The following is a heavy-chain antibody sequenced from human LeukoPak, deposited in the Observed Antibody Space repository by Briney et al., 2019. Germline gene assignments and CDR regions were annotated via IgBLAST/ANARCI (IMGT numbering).Heavy chain of an antibody. V-gene: IGHV1-2*02. CDR1: GYTFTGYY. Sequence: GASVKVSCKASGYTFTGYYMHWVRQAPGQGLEWLGWITPNSGGTNYAQKFQGRVTMTRDTSISTAYMELSRLRSDDTAVYYCARVFRPIFPPGGNWFDPWGQGTLVTVSS. J-gene: IGHJ5*02. CDR3: ARVFRPIFPPGGNWFDP. D-gene: IGHD3-3*01. CDR2: ITPNSGGT.